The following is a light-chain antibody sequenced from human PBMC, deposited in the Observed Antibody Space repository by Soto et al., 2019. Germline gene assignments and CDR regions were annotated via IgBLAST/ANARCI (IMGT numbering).Light chain of an antibody. CDR2: DAS. Sequence: EIVLTRSPATLSLSPGERATLSCRASQSVSSYLAWYQQKPGQAPRLLIYDASKRATGIPARFSGSGSGTDFTLTISSLDPEDFAVYYCLQRSNWPRTFGQGTKVDIK. CDR1: QSVSSY. J-gene: IGKJ1*01. CDR3: LQRSNWPRT. V-gene: IGKV3-11*01.